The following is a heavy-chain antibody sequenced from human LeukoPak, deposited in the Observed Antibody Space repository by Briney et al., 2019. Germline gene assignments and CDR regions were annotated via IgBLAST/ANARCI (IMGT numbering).Heavy chain of an antibody. Sequence: SETLSLTCTVSGGSISSSSYYWGWIRQPPGKGLEWIGSIYYSGSTYYNPSLKSRVTISVDTSKNQFSLKLSSVTAADTAVYYCARERAAAVDYWGQGTLVTVSS. CDR2: IYYSGST. V-gene: IGHV4-39*07. D-gene: IGHD6-13*01. J-gene: IGHJ4*02. CDR1: GGSISSSSYY. CDR3: ARERAAAVDY.